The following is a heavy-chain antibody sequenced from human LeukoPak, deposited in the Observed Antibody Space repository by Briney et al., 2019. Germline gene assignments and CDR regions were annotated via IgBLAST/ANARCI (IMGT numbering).Heavy chain of an antibody. CDR3: ARSVARGQFDP. CDR2: MNHNSGNT. Sequence: ASVKVSCKASGYTFTSYDINWVRQAPGQGLEWMGWMNHNSGNTVYAQKFQGRVTITRNTSISTAYMELSSLRSEDTAVYYCARSVARGQFDPWGQGTLVTVSS. D-gene: IGHD2-21*01. J-gene: IGHJ5*02. CDR1: GYTFTSYD. V-gene: IGHV1-8*03.